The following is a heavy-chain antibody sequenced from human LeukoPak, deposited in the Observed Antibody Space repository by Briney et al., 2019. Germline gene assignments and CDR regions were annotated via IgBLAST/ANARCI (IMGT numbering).Heavy chain of an antibody. CDR3: GKYGDYQYYYYYGMDV. CDR2: ISGSGGST. CDR1: GFTFSSYA. V-gene: IGHV3-23*01. Sequence: GGSLRLSCAASGFTFSSYAMSWVRQAPGKGLEWVSAISGSGGSTYYADSVKGRFTISRDNSKNTLYLQMNSLRAEDTAVYYCGKYGDYQYYYYYGMDVWGQGTTVTVSS. J-gene: IGHJ6*02. D-gene: IGHD4-17*01.